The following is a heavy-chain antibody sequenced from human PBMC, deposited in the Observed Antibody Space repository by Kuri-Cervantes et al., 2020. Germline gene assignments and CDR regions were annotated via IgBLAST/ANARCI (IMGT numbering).Heavy chain of an antibody. D-gene: IGHD2-2*01. V-gene: IGHV4-59*12. Sequence: GSLRLSCTVSGGSISGSCFSWMRQPPGKGLEWIGYIYSGGSTNYNPSLKSRVTMSVDTSKNQFSLKLSSVTAADTAVYYCARGTYPRRVVPAARYYYGMDVWGQGTTVTVSS. CDR2: IYSGGST. J-gene: IGHJ6*02. CDR1: GGSISGSC. CDR3: ARGTYPRRVVPAARYYYGMDV.